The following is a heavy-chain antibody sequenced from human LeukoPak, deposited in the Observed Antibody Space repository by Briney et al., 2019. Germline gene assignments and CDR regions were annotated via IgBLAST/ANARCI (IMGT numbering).Heavy chain of an antibody. Sequence: SETLSLTCAVYGGSFSGYYWSWIRQPPGKGLEWIGEINHSGSTNYNPSLKSRVTISVDTSKNQFSLKLSSVTAADTAVYYCASFVSTDAFDIWGQGTMVTVSS. D-gene: IGHD2-15*01. CDR1: GGSFSGYY. CDR2: INHSGST. CDR3: ASFVSTDAFDI. J-gene: IGHJ3*02. V-gene: IGHV4-34*01.